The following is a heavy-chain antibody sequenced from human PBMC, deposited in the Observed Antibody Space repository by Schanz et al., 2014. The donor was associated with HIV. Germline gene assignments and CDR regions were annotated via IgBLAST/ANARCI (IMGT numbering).Heavy chain of an antibody. CDR1: GFTFRETV. CDR2: ISSTSTYR. CDR3: VKRGSEASSNTWFADS. J-gene: IGHJ4*02. Sequence: EVQLLESGGNLVHPGGSLRLSCAASGFTFRETVVSWVRQAPGKGLEWIASISSTSTYRFYAGSVKGRFTISRDNSEDTLYLQMNSLGVDDSAIYYCVKRGSEASSNTWFADSWGQGTLVTVSS. V-gene: IGHV3-23*01. D-gene: IGHD3-10*01.